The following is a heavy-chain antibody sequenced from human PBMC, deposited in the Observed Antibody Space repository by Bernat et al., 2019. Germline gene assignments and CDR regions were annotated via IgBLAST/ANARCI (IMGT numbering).Heavy chain of an antibody. Sequence: VQLVESGGGVVQPGRSLRLSCAASGFTFSSYGMHWVRQAPGKGLEWVAVIWYDGSNKYYADSVKGRFTISRDNSKNTLYLQMNSLRAEDTAVYYCARVHSPYCSGGSCYAQAFDYWGQGTLVTVSS. CDR1: GFTFSSYG. CDR2: IWYDGSNK. D-gene: IGHD2-15*01. V-gene: IGHV3-33*01. J-gene: IGHJ4*02. CDR3: ARVHSPYCSGGSCYAQAFDY.